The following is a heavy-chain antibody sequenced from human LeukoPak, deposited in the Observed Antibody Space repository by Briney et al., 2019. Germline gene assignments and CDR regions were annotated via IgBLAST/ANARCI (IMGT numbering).Heavy chain of an antibody. V-gene: IGHV3-21*01. D-gene: IGHD6-6*01. Sequence: PGGSLRLTCAASGFTFSSYSMNWVRQAPGKGLEWVSSISSSSSYIYYADSVKGRFTISRDNAKNSLYLQMNSLRAEDTAVYYCARFFEYSSSSAVPRGQGTLVTVSS. J-gene: IGHJ5*02. CDR1: GFTFSSYS. CDR3: ARFFEYSSSSAVP. CDR2: ISSSSSYI.